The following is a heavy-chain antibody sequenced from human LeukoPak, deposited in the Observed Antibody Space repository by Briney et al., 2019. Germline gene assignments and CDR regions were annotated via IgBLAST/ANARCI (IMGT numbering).Heavy chain of an antibody. CDR1: GFTFSSYA. CDR2: ISYDGSNE. Sequence: GGSLRLSCAASGFTFSSYAMHWVRQAPGKGLEWVAVISYDGSNEYYADSVKGRFTISRDNSKNTLYLQMNSLRAEDTAVYYCARDREDYYDTWGAFDIWGQGTMVTVLS. V-gene: IGHV3-30-3*01. CDR3: ARDREDYYDTWGAFDI. D-gene: IGHD3-22*01. J-gene: IGHJ3*02.